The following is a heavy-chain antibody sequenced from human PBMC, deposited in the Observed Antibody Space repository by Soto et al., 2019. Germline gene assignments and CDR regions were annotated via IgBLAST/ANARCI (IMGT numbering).Heavy chain of an antibody. V-gene: IGHV3-30*18. CDR3: ANVQLERLSSHYYFYY. J-gene: IGHJ4*02. D-gene: IGHD1-1*01. Sequence: QVQLVESGGGVVQPGRSLRLSCAASGFTFSSYGMHWVRQAPGKGLEWVAVISYDGSNKYYADSVKGRFTISRDNSKNTLYPQMNSLRAEDTAVYYCANVQLERLSSHYYFYYWGQGSLVTVSS. CDR1: GFTFSSYG. CDR2: ISYDGSNK.